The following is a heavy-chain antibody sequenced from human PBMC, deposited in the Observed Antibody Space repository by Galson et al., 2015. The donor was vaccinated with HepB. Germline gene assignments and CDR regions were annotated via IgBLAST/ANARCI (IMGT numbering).Heavy chain of an antibody. D-gene: IGHD1-14*01. Sequence: SLRLSCAGSGFTFNSYTMSWVRQAPGKGLEWISGISGSGAGTFYADSVKGRFTVSRDNSKRTLYLQMNSLRVEDMGVYYCATRRPPGTTPDYWGQGSLVTVSS. CDR3: ATRRPPGTTPDY. V-gene: IGHV3-23*01. CDR2: ISGSGAGT. CDR1: GFTFNSYT. J-gene: IGHJ4*02.